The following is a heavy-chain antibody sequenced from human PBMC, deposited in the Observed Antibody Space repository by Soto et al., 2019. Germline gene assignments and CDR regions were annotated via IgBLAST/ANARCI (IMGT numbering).Heavy chain of an antibody. CDR1: GGTFSSYA. CDR3: ARGEAQWELLGLDY. Sequence: SVKVSCKASGGTFSSYAISWVRQAPGQGLEWMGGIIPIFGTANYAQKLQGRVTITADESTSTAYMELSSLRSEDTAVYYCARGEAQWELLGLDYWGQGTLVTVSS. J-gene: IGHJ4*02. D-gene: IGHD1-26*01. CDR2: IIPIFGTA. V-gene: IGHV1-69*13.